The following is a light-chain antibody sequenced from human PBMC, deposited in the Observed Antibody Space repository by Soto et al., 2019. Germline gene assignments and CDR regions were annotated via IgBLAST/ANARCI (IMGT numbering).Light chain of an antibody. Sequence: DIQMTQSPSSLSASVGDRVTITCRASQSISSYLNWYQQKPGKAPKLLIYAASSLQSGVPSRFSGSGSGTDFPLTISSLQPEEFATYYCQQSYSTPPRTFGQGTKLEIK. CDR1: QSISSY. CDR3: QQSYSTPPRT. J-gene: IGKJ2*01. CDR2: AAS. V-gene: IGKV1-39*01.